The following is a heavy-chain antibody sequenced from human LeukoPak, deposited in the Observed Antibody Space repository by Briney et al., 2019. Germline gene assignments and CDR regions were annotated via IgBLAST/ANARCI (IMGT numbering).Heavy chain of an antibody. CDR2: INPNGGDT. V-gene: IGHV1-2*06. CDR3: ARVGFTSSWSIFDY. J-gene: IGHJ4*02. CDR1: GYTFAAYF. D-gene: IGHD6-13*01. Sequence: ASVKVSCKASGYTFAAYFIHWVRQAPGQGLEWMGRINPNGGDTNYAQKFQGRVTMTGDTSISTAYMELSSLRSDDTAMYYCARVGFTSSWSIFDYWGQGTLVTVSS.